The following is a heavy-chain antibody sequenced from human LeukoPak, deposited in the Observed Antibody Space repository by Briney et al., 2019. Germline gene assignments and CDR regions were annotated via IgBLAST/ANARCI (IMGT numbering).Heavy chain of an antibody. J-gene: IGHJ4*02. D-gene: IGHD5-18*01. Sequence: SETLSLTCTVSGGSISSSSYYWGWIRQPPGKGLEWIGSIYYSGSTYYNPSLKSRVTISVDTSKNQFSLKLSSVTAADTAVYYCARELGRGYSYGSFDYWGQGTLVTVSS. CDR1: GGSISSSSYY. CDR2: IYYSGST. CDR3: ARELGRGYSYGSFDY. V-gene: IGHV4-39*07.